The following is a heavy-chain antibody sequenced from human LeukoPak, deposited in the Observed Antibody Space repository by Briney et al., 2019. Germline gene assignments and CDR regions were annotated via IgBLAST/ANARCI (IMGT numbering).Heavy chain of an antibody. V-gene: IGHV3-7*01. CDR2: IKQDGSEK. J-gene: IGHJ4*02. CDR3: ARGSGYSYGWLDY. CDR1: GFTFSSYW. Sequence: GGSLRLSCAASGFTFSSYWMSWVRQAPGKGLEWVANIKQDGSEKYYVDSVKGRFTISRDNAKNSLYLRMNSLRAEDTAVYYCARGSGYSYGWLDYWGQGTLVTVSS. D-gene: IGHD5-18*01.